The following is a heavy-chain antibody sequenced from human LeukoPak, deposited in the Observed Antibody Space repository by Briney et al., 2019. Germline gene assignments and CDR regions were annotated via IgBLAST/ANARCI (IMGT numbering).Heavy chain of an antibody. J-gene: IGHJ5*02. CDR3: ARSIAAAGTGWFDP. Sequence: PGGSLRLSCAASGFTVSSNYMSWVRQAPGTGLEWVSVIYSGGSTYYADSVKGRFTISRDNSKNTLYLKMNSLRAEDTAVYYCARSIAAAGTGWFDPWGQGTLVTVSS. CDR2: IYSGGST. CDR1: GFTVSSNY. V-gene: IGHV3-66*01. D-gene: IGHD6-13*01.